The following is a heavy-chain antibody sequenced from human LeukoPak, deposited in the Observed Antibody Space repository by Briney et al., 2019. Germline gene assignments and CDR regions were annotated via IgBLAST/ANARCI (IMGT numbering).Heavy chain of an antibody. J-gene: IGHJ3*02. CDR3: ARVLCGGDCYHPTEGAFDI. D-gene: IGHD2-21*02. CDR2: ISSSSSYI. CDR1: GFTFSSYS. V-gene: IGHV3-21*01. Sequence: GGSLRLSCAASGFTFSSYSMNWVRQAPGKGLEWVSSISSSSSYIYYADSVKGRFTISRDNAKNSLYLQMNSLRAEDTAVCYCARVLCGGDCYHPTEGAFDIWGQGTMVTVSS.